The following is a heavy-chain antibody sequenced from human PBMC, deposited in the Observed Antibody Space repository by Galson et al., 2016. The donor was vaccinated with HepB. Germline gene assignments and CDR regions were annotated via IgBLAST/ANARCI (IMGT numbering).Heavy chain of an antibody. CDR2: LSYDGSNK. Sequence: SLRLSCAASGFIFSSYGMHWVRQAPGKGLEWVAILSYDGSNKYHADSVKGRFTISRDSSKNTLYLQMNSLRAEDTAVYYCARESVCWGPFDYWGQGILVTVSS. CDR1: GFIFSSYG. D-gene: IGHD5/OR15-5a*01. V-gene: IGHV3-30*03. J-gene: IGHJ4*02. CDR3: ARESVCWGPFDY.